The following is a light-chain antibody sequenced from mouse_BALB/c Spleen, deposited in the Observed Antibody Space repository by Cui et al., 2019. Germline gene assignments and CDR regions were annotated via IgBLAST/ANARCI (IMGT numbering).Light chain of an antibody. CDR1: QDVGTA. V-gene: IGKV6-23*01. Sequence: DIVMTQSHKFMSTSVGDRVSITCKASQDVGTAVAWYQQKPGQSPKLLIYWASTRHTGVPDRFTGSGYGTDFTLTISNVQSEDLADYFCQQYSSYPPTFGAGTKLELK. CDR3: QQYSSYPPT. CDR2: WAS. J-gene: IGKJ5*01.